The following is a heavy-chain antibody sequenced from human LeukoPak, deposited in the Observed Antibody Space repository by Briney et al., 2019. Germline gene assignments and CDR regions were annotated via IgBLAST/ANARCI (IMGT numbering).Heavy chain of an antibody. D-gene: IGHD6-13*01. V-gene: IGHV4-39*01. Sequence: SEALSLTCTVSSGSISSSRYYWGWIRQPPGKGLEWLGCIDYSGSTYYKPSITSRVTISVDTSKNQFSLKLSSVTAADTAVYYCARQLAAAGVNWFDPWGQGTLVTVSS. CDR2: IDYSGST. CDR3: ARQLAAAGVNWFDP. CDR1: SGSISSSRYY. J-gene: IGHJ5*02.